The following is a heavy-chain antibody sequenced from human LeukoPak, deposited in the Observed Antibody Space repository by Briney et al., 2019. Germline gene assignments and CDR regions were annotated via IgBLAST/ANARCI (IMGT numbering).Heavy chain of an antibody. Sequence: GASVKVSCKASGGTFSSYAISWVRQAPGQGLEWMGRIIPIFGTANYAQKFQGRVTITTDESTSTAYMELSSLGSEDTAVYYCARDISLGYSSGWYWGSFDYWGQGTLVTVSS. V-gene: IGHV1-69*05. CDR2: IIPIFGTA. CDR1: GGTFSSYA. CDR3: ARDISLGYSSGWYWGSFDY. J-gene: IGHJ4*02. D-gene: IGHD6-19*01.